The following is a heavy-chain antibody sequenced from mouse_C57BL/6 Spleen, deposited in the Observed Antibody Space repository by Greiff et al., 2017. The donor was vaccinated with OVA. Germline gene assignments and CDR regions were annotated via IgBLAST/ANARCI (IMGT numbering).Heavy chain of an antibody. CDR2: IDPSDSYT. V-gene: IGHV1-50*01. CDR3: ARRGIYYGNYYWYFDV. J-gene: IGHJ1*03. Sequence: QVQLQQSGAELVKPGASVKLSCKASGYTFTSYWMQWVKQRPGPGLEWIGEIDPSDSYTNYNQKFKGKATLTVDTSSSTAYMQLSSLTSEDSAVYYCARRGIYYGNYYWYFDVWGTGTTVTVSS. CDR1: GYTFTSYW. D-gene: IGHD2-1*01.